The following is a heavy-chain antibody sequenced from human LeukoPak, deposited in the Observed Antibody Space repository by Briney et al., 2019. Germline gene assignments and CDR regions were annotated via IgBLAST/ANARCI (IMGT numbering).Heavy chain of an antibody. V-gene: IGHV4-38-2*02. D-gene: IGHD3-10*01. CDR3: ARDSYYYGSGSYYIDY. J-gene: IGHJ4*02. CDR1: GYSISSGYY. CDR2: IYHSGST. Sequence: SETLPLSCTVSGYSISSGYYWGWIRQPPGKGLEWIGSIYHSGSTYYNPSLKSRVTISVDTSKNQFSLKLSSVTAADTAVYYCARDSYYYGSGSYYIDYWGQGTLVTVSS.